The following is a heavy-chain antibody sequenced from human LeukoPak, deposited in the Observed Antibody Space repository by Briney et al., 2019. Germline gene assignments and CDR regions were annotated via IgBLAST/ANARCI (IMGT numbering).Heavy chain of an antibody. V-gene: IGHV3-30-3*01. Sequence: PGRSLRLSCAASGFTFSSYAMHWVRQAPGKGLEWVAVISYDGSNKYYADSVKGRFTISRDNSKNTLYLQMNSLRAEDTAVYYCASEYYYDSSGYYYVGTFFDYWGQGTLVTVSS. CDR3: ASEYYYDSSGYYYVGTFFDY. J-gene: IGHJ4*02. D-gene: IGHD3-22*01. CDR1: GFTFSSYA. CDR2: ISYDGSNK.